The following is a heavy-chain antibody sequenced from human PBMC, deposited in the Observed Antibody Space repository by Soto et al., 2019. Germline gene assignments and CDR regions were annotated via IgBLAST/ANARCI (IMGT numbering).Heavy chain of an antibody. D-gene: IGHD3-22*01. CDR3: ASPSYYDSSDYSDY. Sequence: GGSLRLSCAASGFTFSSYAMSWVRQAPGKGLEWVSAITGRGGSTYYADSVKGRFTISRDNSQNTLSLQMNSLRADDTAIYYCASPSYYDSSDYSDYWGQGTLVTVSS. J-gene: IGHJ4*02. CDR1: GFTFSSYA. CDR2: ITGRGGST. V-gene: IGHV3-23*01.